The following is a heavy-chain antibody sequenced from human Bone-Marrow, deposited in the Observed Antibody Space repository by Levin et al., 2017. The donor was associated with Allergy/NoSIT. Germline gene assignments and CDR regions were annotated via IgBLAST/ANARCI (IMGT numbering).Heavy chain of an antibody. J-gene: IGHJ6*02. CDR1: GFTFSSYA. Sequence: GGSLRLSCAASGFTFSSYAMHWVRQAPGKGLEYVSAISSNGGSTYYANSVKGRFTISRDNSKNTLYLQMGSLRAEDMAVYYCARDGYSSGRTYYYYYGMDVWGQGTTVTVSS. CDR3: ARDGYSSGRTYYYYYGMDV. CDR2: ISSNGGST. V-gene: IGHV3-64*01. D-gene: IGHD6-19*01.